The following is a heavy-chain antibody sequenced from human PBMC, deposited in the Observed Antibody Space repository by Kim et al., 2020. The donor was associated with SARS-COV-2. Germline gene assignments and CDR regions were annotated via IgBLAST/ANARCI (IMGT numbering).Heavy chain of an antibody. Sequence: YVDSVKRRFTISRDDAKNSLYLQMSSLRAEDTAVYYCARARELGHDAFDLWGQGTMVTVSS. J-gene: IGHJ3*01. V-gene: IGHV3-7*01. D-gene: IGHD6-13*01. CDR3: ARARELGHDAFDL.